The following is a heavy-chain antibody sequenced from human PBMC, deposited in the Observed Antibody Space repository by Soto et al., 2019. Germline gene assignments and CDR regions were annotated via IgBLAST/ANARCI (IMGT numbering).Heavy chain of an antibody. D-gene: IGHD2-8*01. J-gene: IGHJ6*02. CDR1: GYSFTDYH. CDR3: ARGDSTDCSNGVCSFFYNHDMDV. V-gene: IGHV1-2*04. Sequence: ASVKVFCKASGYSFTDYHIHWVRQAPGQGLEWLGRINPKSGGTSTAQKFQGWVTMTTDTSISTASMELTRLTSDDTAIYYCARGDSTDCSNGVCSFFYNHDMDVWGQGTTVTVSS. CDR2: INPKSGGT.